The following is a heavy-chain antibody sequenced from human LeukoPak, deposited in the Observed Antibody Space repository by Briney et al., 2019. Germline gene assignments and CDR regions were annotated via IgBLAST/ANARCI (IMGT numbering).Heavy chain of an antibody. CDR1: GYSFTTYW. CDR2: VYPGDSDT. J-gene: IGHJ3*02. V-gene: IGHV5-51*01. Sequence: GESLKISCKGSGYSFTTYWIGWVRQMPGKGLEWMGIVYPGDSDTRYSPSFQGQVTMSADKSISTAYLEWSSLKASDTAMYYCARQSRAFDIWGQGTVVTVSS. CDR3: ARQSRAFDI.